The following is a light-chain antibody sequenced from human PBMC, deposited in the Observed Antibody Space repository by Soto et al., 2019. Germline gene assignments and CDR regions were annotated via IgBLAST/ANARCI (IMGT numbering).Light chain of an antibody. CDR2: EDT. V-gene: IGLV3-1*01. Sequence: SYELTQPPSVSVSPGQTASITCSGDKLGDKHACWYQQKPGQSPVLVIYEDTKRPSGIPERFSGSNSGNTATLTISGTQTMDEADYYCQAWDSITAVFGGGTKLTVL. CDR1: KLGDKH. J-gene: IGLJ2*01. CDR3: QAWDSITAV.